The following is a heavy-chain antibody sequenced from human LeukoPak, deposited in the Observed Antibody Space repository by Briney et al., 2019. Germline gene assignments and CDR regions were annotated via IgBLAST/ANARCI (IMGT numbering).Heavy chain of an antibody. V-gene: IGHV4-4*07. Sequence: SETLSLTCTVSGGSISSYYWSWIRQPAGKGLEWIGRIYTSGSTNYNPSLKSRVTMSVDTSKNQFSLKLSSVTAADTAVYYCARDLGSAMSYNWFDPWGQGTLVTVSS. CDR1: GGSISSYY. J-gene: IGHJ5*02. CDR3: ARDLGSAMSYNWFDP. CDR2: IYTSGST. D-gene: IGHD1-1*01.